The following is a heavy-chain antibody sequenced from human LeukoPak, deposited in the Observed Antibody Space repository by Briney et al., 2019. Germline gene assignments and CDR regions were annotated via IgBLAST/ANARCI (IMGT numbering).Heavy chain of an antibody. CDR1: GGSISSYY. Sequence: SETLSLTCHVSGGSISSYYWSWIRQPPGKGLEWIGYIYYSGSTIYKPSLKSRVTISIDTSKNQFSLKLSSVTVADTAVYYCARDLVTVTKGFDIWGQGTMVSVSS. CDR2: IYYSGST. J-gene: IGHJ3*02. V-gene: IGHV4-59*01. D-gene: IGHD4-17*01. CDR3: ARDLVTVTKGFDI.